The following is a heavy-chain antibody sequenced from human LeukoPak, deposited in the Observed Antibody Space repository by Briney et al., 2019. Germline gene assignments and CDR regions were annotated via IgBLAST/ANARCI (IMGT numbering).Heavy chain of an antibody. V-gene: IGHV1-69*13. CDR2: IIPIFGTA. CDR3: ARVSPPASSGMDV. Sequence: ASVKVSCKASGGTFSSYAISWVRQAPGQGLEWMGGIIPIFGTANYAQKFQGRVTITADESTSTAYMELSSLRSEDTAVYYCARVSPPASSGMDVWGQGTTVIVSS. D-gene: IGHD2-2*01. J-gene: IGHJ6*02. CDR1: GGTFSSYA.